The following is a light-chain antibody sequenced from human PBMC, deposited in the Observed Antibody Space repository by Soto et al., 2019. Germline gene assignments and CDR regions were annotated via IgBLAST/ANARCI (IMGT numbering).Light chain of an antibody. Sequence: DIRMTQSPSTLSASVGDRVTITCRASQSISDSLAWYQQKPGKAPKLLIYDASNLESGVPSRFSGSGSGTEFTLRISSLQPADFATYYCQQYNSYSVTFGQGTKVEIK. J-gene: IGKJ1*01. CDR1: QSISDS. CDR3: QQYNSYSVT. CDR2: DAS. V-gene: IGKV1-5*01.